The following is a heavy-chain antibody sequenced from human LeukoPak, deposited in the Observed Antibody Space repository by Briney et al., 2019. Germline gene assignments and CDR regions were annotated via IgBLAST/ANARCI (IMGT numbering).Heavy chain of an antibody. D-gene: IGHD1-26*01. Sequence: ASVKVSCKASGFTFTSYAINWVRQAPGQGLEWMGWISGSNGNTNYAQKFQGRVSMTADASTGTAYLELRSLRSDDTAVYYCARSGRGTYYYFDLWGQGTLVTVSS. V-gene: IGHV1-18*01. CDR3: ARSGRGTYYYFDL. CDR1: GFTFTSYA. J-gene: IGHJ4*02. CDR2: ISGSNGNT.